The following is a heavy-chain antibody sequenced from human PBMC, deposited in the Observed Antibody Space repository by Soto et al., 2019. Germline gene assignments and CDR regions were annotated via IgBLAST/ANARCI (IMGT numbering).Heavy chain of an antibody. CDR3: ARVRNGDWYFDS. V-gene: IGHV3-74*01. J-gene: IGHJ4*02. Sequence: EVQLVESGGGLVQPGGSLRLSCAASGFTFSSYWMHWVRQAPGKGLVWVSRIKTDGSIISYADSVMGRFTISRDNAKNTLYLQMNSLRDEDTAVYYCARVRNGDWYFDSWGQGTLVTISA. CDR2: IKTDGSII. D-gene: IGHD4-17*01. CDR1: GFTFSSYW.